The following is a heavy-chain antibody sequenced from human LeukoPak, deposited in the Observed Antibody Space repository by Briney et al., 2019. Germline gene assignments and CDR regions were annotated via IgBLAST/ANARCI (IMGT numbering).Heavy chain of an antibody. CDR3: AKGLYFDWLPEYYFDY. D-gene: IGHD3-9*01. Sequence: GGSLRLSCAASGFTFSSYEMNWVRQAPGKGLEWVSYISSSGSTIYYADSVKGRFTISRDNAKNSLYLQMNSLRAEDTAVYYCAKGLYFDWLPEYYFDYWGQGTLVTVSS. CDR1: GFTFSSYE. J-gene: IGHJ4*02. V-gene: IGHV3-48*03. CDR2: ISSSGSTI.